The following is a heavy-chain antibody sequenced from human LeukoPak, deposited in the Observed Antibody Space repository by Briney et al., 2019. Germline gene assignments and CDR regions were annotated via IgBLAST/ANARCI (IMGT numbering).Heavy chain of an antibody. CDR3: ATESDPHDYGDFI. D-gene: IGHD4-17*01. V-gene: IGHV1-2*02. Sequence: GASVKVSCKASGYTFTGYYVHWVRQAPGQGLEWMGWINPNSGGTNYAQKFQGRVTMTRDTSISTAYMELSRLRSDDTAVYYCATESDPHDYGDFIWGQETLVTVSS. J-gene: IGHJ4*02. CDR1: GYTFTGYY. CDR2: INPNSGGT.